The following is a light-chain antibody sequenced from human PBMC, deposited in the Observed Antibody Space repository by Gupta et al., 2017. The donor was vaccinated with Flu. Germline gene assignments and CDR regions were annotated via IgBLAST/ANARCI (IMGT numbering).Light chain of an antibody. CDR1: SSNIGSNY. CDR3: AAWDDSLNGHYV. V-gene: IGLV1-44*01. Sequence: VTISCSGSSSNIGSNYVNWYQQVPGTAPKLLIYGNNQRPSGVPDRFSGSKSGTSASLAISGLQSGDEADYYCAAWDDSLNGHYVFGTGTKVTGL. CDR2: GNN. J-gene: IGLJ1*01.